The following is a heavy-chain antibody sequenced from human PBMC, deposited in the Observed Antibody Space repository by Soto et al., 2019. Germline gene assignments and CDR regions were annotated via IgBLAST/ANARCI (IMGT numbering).Heavy chain of an antibody. J-gene: IGHJ4*02. CDR2: ISVSGGST. CDR3: AKDLSPTIAVAGH. CDR1: GFTFSNYA. Sequence: GGSLRLSCAASGFTFSNYAMSWVRQAPGKGLEWVSAISVSGGSTYYADSVKGRFTISRDNSKNTLYLQMNSLRAEDTAVYYCAKDLSPTIAVAGHWGQGTLVTVSS. D-gene: IGHD6-19*01. V-gene: IGHV3-23*01.